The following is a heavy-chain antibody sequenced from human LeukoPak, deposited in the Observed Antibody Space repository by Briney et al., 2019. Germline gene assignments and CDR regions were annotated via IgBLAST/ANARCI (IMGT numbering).Heavy chain of an antibody. CDR1: GFTFSYYS. V-gene: IGHV3-48*01. Sequence: HPGGSLRLSCAASGFTFSYYSVNWVRQAPGKGLEWISYISDSSDTMYYADSVKGRFTISRDNSKNTLYLQMNSLRAEDTAVYYCARDDHYYDSSGYYSFDYWGQGTLVTVSS. J-gene: IGHJ4*02. D-gene: IGHD3-22*01. CDR2: ISDSSDTM. CDR3: ARDDHYYDSSGYYSFDY.